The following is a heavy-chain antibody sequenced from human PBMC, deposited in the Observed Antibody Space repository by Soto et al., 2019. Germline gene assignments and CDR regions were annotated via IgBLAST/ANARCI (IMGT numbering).Heavy chain of an antibody. CDR2: IIPIFGTA. D-gene: IGHD3-16*01. CDR1: GGTFSSYD. CDR3: ASGLEGRRLFDY. Sequence: SVKVSCKASGGTFSSYDISWVRQAPGQGLEWMGGIIPIFGTANYAQKFQGRVTNTADKSTSTAYMELSSLRSEDTAVYYCASGLEGRRLFDYWGQGTLVTVSS. V-gene: IGHV1-69*06. J-gene: IGHJ4*02.